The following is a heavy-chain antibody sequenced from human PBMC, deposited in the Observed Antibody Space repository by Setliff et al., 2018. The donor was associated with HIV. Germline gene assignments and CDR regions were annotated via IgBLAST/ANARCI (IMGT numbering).Heavy chain of an antibody. V-gene: IGHV1-24*01. Sequence: ASVKVSCKVSVYTLTEVSMHWVRQTPGNGPEWLGGFDPEGGQTIYAPKFLGRIAMTEDTSADTAYMELSRLRSEDTAVYYCTTGLRWLVESTGKYFQQWGQGTLVTVSS. J-gene: IGHJ1*01. CDR2: FDPEGGQT. CDR1: VYTLTEVS. CDR3: TTGLRWLVESTGKYFQQ. D-gene: IGHD1-26*01.